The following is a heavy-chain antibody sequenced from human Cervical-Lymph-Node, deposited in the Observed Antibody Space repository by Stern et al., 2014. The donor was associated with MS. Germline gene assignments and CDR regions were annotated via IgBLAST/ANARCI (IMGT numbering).Heavy chain of an antibody. D-gene: IGHD1-1*01. V-gene: IGHV1-46*01. Sequence: QVQLVQSGAEIRKPGASVKISCEASGYTLTTYYMHWVRHAPGQGLEWVALFNPSGGKTTYAQRFQGRVTVTGDTSTSTVYMELTGLRSEDTAVYYCARVLSLATSDSWGQGTLVIVSS. CDR2: FNPSGGKT. CDR1: GYTLTTYY. CDR3: ARVLSLATSDS. J-gene: IGHJ4*02.